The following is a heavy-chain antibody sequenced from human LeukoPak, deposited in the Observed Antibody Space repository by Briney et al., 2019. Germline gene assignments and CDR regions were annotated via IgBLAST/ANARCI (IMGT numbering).Heavy chain of an antibody. Sequence: SETLSLTCAVYGGSFSGYYWSWIRQPPGKGLEWIGEINHSGSTNYNPSLKSRVTISIDTSKNQFSLRLSSVTAADTAVYYCASGYGSGSQYNWFDPWGQGTLVTVSP. J-gene: IGHJ5*02. V-gene: IGHV4-34*01. CDR1: GGSFSGYY. D-gene: IGHD3-10*01. CDR3: ASGYGSGSQYNWFDP. CDR2: INHSGST.